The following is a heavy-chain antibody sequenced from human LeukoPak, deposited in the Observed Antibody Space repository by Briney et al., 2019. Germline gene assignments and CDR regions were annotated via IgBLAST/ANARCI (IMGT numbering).Heavy chain of an antibody. CDR2: IHHSGST. CDR1: GYSISSGYY. D-gene: IGHD5-18*01. Sequence: SETLSLTCSVSGYSISSGYYWAWIRQPPGKGLEWIGRIHHSGSTYYDPSLRSRVTVSVDTSKNQFSLKLSSVTAADTAVYYCARDADTSFGYWGQGTLVTVSS. CDR3: ARDADTSFGY. V-gene: IGHV4-38-2*02. J-gene: IGHJ4*02.